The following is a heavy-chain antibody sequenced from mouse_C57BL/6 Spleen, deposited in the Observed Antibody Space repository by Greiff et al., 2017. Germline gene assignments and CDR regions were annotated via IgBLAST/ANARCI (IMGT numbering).Heavy chain of an antibody. J-gene: IGHJ1*03. Sequence: EVQLQQSGAELVRPGASVKLSCTASGFNIKDDYMHWVKQRPEQGLEWIGWIDPENGDTEYASKFQGKATITADTSSNTAYLQLSSLTSEDTAVYYCTTGYYGGRGWYFGVWGTGTTVTVSS. CDR1: GFNIKDDY. CDR3: TTGYYGGRGWYFGV. V-gene: IGHV14-4*01. CDR2: IDPENGDT. D-gene: IGHD1-1*01.